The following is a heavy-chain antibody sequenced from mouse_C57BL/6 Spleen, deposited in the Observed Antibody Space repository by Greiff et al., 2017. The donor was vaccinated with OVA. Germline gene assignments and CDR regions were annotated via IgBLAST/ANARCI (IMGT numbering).Heavy chain of an antibody. CDR1: GFTFSDYG. Sequence: EVMLVESGGGLVKPGGSLKLSCAASGFTFSDYGMHWVRQAPEKGLEWVAYISSGSTIYYADTVKGRFTISRDNAKNTLFLQMTSLRSEDTAMYYCAIYYYGSRSYYAMDYWGQGTSVTVSS. V-gene: IGHV5-17*01. D-gene: IGHD1-1*01. CDR3: AIYYYGSRSYYAMDY. CDR2: ISSGSTI. J-gene: IGHJ4*01.